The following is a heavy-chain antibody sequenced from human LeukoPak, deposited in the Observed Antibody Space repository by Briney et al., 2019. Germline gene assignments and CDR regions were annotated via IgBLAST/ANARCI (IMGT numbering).Heavy chain of an antibody. V-gene: IGHV1-8*03. D-gene: IGHD3-10*01. CDR3: ARVGGDFDY. Sequence: ASVKVSCKASGYTFTGYYMHWVRQATGQGLEWMGWMNPNSGNTGYAQKFQGRVTITRNTSISTAYMELSSLRSEDTAVYYCARVGGDFDYWGQGTLVTVSS. CDR1: GYTFTGYY. J-gene: IGHJ4*02. CDR2: MNPNSGNT.